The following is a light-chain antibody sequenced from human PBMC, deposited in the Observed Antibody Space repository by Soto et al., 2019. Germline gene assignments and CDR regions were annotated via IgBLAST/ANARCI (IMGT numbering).Light chain of an antibody. CDR1: QNINTW. CDR3: QQYNSFSPFT. CDR2: KAS. V-gene: IGKV1-5*03. J-gene: IGKJ2*01. Sequence: DIQMTQSPSTLSASVGDRVTITCRASQNINTWLAWYQQKPGKAPKLLIYKASTLESGVPSRFSGSGSGTEFTLTISNLHPDDFATYSCQQYNSFSPFTFGQGTKLEIK.